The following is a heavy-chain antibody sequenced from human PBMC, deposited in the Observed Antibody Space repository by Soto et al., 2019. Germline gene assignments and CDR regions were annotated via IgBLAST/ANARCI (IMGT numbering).Heavy chain of an antibody. J-gene: IGHJ6*02. CDR3: ARWDYYYGMDA. V-gene: IGHV4-61*01. CDR2: IYNSGST. Sequence: QVQLQESGPGLVKPSETLSLTCIVSGGSVSSGNSYWNWIRQPPGKGLEWIAFIYNSGSTNYNPSLKGRVTISVDTSKNQFSLKVNSMTAADTAVYYCARWDYYYGMDAWGQGTTVIVSS. CDR1: GGSVSSGNSY.